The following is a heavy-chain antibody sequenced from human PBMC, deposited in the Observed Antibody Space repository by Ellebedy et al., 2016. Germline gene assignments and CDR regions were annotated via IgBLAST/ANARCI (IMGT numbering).Heavy chain of an antibody. D-gene: IGHD6-19*01. CDR2: IYPGDSDT. CDR1: VYSFNTYW. V-gene: IGHV5-51*01. CDR3: ASPITVPGPKFFDY. Sequence: GESLKISCKGSVYSFNTYWIGWVRQMPGKGLEWMGIIYPGDSDTKYSPSFQGQVTISIDKSIRTAYLQWSSLKASDTAIYYCASPITVPGPKFFDYWGQGTLVTVSS. J-gene: IGHJ4*02.